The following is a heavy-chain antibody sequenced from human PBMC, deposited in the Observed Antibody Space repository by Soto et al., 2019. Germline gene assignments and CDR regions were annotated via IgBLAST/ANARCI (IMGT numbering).Heavy chain of an antibody. Sequence: QVQLVESGGGVVQPGRSLRLSCAASGFTFSNYGMHWVRQAPGKGLEWVAVISYDGSNTYYADSVKGRFTISRDNSKNTLHLQMNSLRDEDTAVYYCAKGGIFTLGDYAEYFQHWGQGTLVTVSS. J-gene: IGHJ1*01. V-gene: IGHV3-30*18. CDR1: GFTFSNYG. D-gene: IGHD4-17*01. CDR2: ISYDGSNT. CDR3: AKGGIFTLGDYAEYFQH.